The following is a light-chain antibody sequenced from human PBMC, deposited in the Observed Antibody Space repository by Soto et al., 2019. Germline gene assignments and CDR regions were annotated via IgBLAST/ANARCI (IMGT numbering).Light chain of an antibody. CDR2: GVS. CDR3: QHYRSAQMT. Sequence: DIQMTQSPSSLSASVEDRVTITCRASQGVANYLGWYQQKPGKVPKALIYGVSTLQSGVPSRFSGSGSDTDFTLTISSLQPEDAATYYCQHYRSAQMTFGQGTKVDIK. CDR1: QGVANY. V-gene: IGKV1-27*01. J-gene: IGKJ1*01.